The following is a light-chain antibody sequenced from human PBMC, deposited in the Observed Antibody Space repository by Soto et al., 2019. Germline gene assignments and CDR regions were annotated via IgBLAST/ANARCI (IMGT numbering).Light chain of an antibody. Sequence: EIVLTQSPGTLSLSPGERATLSCRASQSVSSSYLAWYQQKPGQAPRLLIYGASSRATGIRDRFSGSGSGTDFTLTISRLEPEDFGVYYCQQYGNSPFNLGGGTKVEIK. CDR1: QSVSSSY. J-gene: IGKJ4*01. CDR3: QQYGNSPFN. CDR2: GAS. V-gene: IGKV3-20*01.